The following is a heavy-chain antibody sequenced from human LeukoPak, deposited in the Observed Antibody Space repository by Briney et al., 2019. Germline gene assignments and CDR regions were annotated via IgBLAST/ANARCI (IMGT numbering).Heavy chain of an antibody. Sequence: GGSLGPSCAASGFTFSDYYMSWIRQAPGKGLEWVSYISSSGSTIYYADSVKGRFTISRDNAKNSLYLQMNSLRAEDTAVYYCARAGPRYCTNGVCYTYYGMDVWGQGTTVTVSS. CDR1: GFTFSDYY. V-gene: IGHV3-11*01. CDR2: ISSSGSTI. J-gene: IGHJ6*02. D-gene: IGHD2-8*01. CDR3: ARAGPRYCTNGVCYTYYGMDV.